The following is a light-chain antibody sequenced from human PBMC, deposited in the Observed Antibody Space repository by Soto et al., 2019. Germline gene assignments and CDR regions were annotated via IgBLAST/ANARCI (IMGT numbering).Light chain of an antibody. V-gene: IGKV1-6*01. Sequence: AIQMTQSPSSLSASVGDRVTITCRASQGIRDALGWYQQKPGKASKLLVYGASSLQSGVPSRFRGSGSGADFTLTISSLQPDDFGTYYCLQDYSYPWTFGQGTKVEIK. CDR3: LQDYSYPWT. CDR1: QGIRDA. J-gene: IGKJ1*01. CDR2: GAS.